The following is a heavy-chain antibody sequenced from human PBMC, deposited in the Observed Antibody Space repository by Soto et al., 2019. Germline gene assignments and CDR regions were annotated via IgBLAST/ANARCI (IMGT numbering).Heavy chain of an antibody. Sequence: ASVKVSCKVSGYTLTELSMHWVRQAPGKGLEWMGGFDPEDGETIYAQKFQGRVTMTEDTSTDTAYMELSSLRSEDTAVYYCATRNRRYCSSTSCYRGWVWLDPWGQGTLVTVSS. CDR1: GYTLTELS. V-gene: IGHV1-24*01. D-gene: IGHD2-2*02. CDR3: ATRNRRYCSSTSCYRGWVWLDP. CDR2: FDPEDGET. J-gene: IGHJ5*02.